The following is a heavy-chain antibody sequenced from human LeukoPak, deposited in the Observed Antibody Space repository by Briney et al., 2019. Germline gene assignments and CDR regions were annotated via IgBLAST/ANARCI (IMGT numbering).Heavy chain of an antibody. V-gene: IGHV1-2*02. D-gene: IGHD3-3*01. CDR1: GYTFTGYY. CDR2: INPNSGGT. J-gene: IGHJ4*02. CDR3: ARGGRFLEWLLFTYFDY. Sequence: ALVKVSCKASGYTFTGYYMHWVRQAPGQGLEWMGWINPNSGGTNYAQKFQGRVTMTRDTSISTAYMELSRLRSDDTAVYYCARGGRFLEWLLFTYFDYWGQGTLVTVSS.